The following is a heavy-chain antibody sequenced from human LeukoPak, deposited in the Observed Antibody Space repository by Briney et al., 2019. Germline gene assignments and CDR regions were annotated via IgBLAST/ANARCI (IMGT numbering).Heavy chain of an antibody. CDR1: GGTFSSYA. J-gene: IGHJ4*02. Sequence: TAVKVSCKASGGTFSSYAISWVRQAPGQGLEWMGGIIPIFGTANYAQKFQGRVTITADESTSTAYMALSSLRSEDTAVYYCARAREEYYYGSATLDYWGQGTLVTVSS. CDR3: ARAREEYYYGSATLDY. CDR2: IIPIFGTA. V-gene: IGHV1-69*01. D-gene: IGHD3-10*01.